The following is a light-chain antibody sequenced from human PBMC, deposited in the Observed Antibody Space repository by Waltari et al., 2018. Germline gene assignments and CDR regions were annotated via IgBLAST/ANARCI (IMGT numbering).Light chain of an antibody. V-gene: IGLV2-23*02. Sequence: QSALTQPASVSGSPGQSITISCTGSSGDIGSFDLVSWYQQHPGRAPKLIIYEVTKRPSGVSNRFSASKSGNTASQTISGLQAEDEADYHCCSYAGSSTYSYVFGPGTKVSVL. CDR2: EVT. J-gene: IGLJ1*01. CDR3: CSYAGSSTYSYV. CDR1: SGDIGSFDL.